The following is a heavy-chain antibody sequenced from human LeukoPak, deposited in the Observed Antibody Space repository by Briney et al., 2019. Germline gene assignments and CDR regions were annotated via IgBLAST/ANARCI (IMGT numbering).Heavy chain of an antibody. D-gene: IGHD2-15*01. CDR2: INHSGST. CDR3: ARGGWGYCSGGSCYSGRLDY. J-gene: IGHJ4*02. Sequence: SETLSLTCTVSGGSISSYYWSWIRQPPGKGLEWIGEINHSGSTNYNPSLKSRVTISVDTSKNQFSLKLSSVTAADTAVYYCARGGWGYCSGGSCYSGRLDYWGQGTLVTASS. CDR1: GGSISSYY. V-gene: IGHV4-34*01.